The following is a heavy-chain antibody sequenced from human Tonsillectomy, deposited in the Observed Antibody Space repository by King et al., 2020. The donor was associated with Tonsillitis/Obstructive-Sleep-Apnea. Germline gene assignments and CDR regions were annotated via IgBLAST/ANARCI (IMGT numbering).Heavy chain of an antibody. CDR2: IYYDGTT. CDR1: GGSVSSSDYY. J-gene: IGHJ6*03. V-gene: IGHV4-39*01. CDR3: ARHSRGSSWGDYFYYMDV. Sequence: LQLQESGPGLVKPSETLSLTCTVSGGSVSSSDYYWGWIRQPPGEGLEWIATIYYDGTTYFNPPLRSRVTMSVAPSKNQFSLNLNSVTAADTAVYYCARHSRGSSWGDYFYYMDVWGKGTTVTVYS. D-gene: IGHD6-6*01.